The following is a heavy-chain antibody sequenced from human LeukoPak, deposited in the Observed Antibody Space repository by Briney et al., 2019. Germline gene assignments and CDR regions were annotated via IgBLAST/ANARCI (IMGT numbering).Heavy chain of an antibody. V-gene: IGHV4-39*01. CDR3: ASGYDSSGEEFDY. Sequence: ASETLSLTCTVSGGSIRSSSHFWVCVRQPPGKGLEWIGSINYSGTTYYTSSLKSRVTMSVNTSKSQFSLKLTSVTAADTAVYYCASGYDSSGEEFDYWGQGTLVTVSS. CDR1: GGSIRSSSHF. J-gene: IGHJ4*02. CDR2: INYSGTT. D-gene: IGHD3-22*01.